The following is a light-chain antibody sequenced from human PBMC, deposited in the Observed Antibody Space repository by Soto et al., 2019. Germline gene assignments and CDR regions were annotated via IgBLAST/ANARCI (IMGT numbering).Light chain of an antibody. Sequence: EIVMTQSPATLSVSPGERATLSCRASQSVSSNLAWYQQKPGQAPSLLIYDISARATGIPTRFSGSGSGTDFTLTISSLEPEDFAVYHCQQYGNSPPTFGQGTKVDI. CDR3: QQYGNSPPT. CDR2: DIS. J-gene: IGKJ2*01. CDR1: QSVSSN. V-gene: IGKV3D-15*01.